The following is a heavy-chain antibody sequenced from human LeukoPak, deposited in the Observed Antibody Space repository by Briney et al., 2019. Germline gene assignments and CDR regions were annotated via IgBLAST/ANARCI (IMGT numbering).Heavy chain of an antibody. V-gene: IGHV1-2*02. CDR3: AREEVSVISDTCCSGLGY. D-gene: IGHD3-10*01. Sequence: ASVKVSCKASGYTFTGFYMHWVRQAPGQGLEWMGWINPNSGGTNYAQKFQGRVTMTRDTSINTAYMELSSLRSDDTVVYYCAREEVSVISDTCCSGLGYWGQGTLVTVSS. CDR1: GYTFTGFY. J-gene: IGHJ4*02. CDR2: INPNSGGT.